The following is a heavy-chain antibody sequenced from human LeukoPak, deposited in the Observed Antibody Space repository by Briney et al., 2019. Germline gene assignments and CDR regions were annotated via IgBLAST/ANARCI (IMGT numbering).Heavy chain of an antibody. CDR1: GFTLSNAW. D-gene: IGHD3-3*01. CDR3: TTDQGGWTRVLRFLEWLPDDAFDI. CDR2: IKTKTDGATT. Sequence: PGGSMRLSSAASGFTLSNAWMSWVRQAPGKGLEWVGRIKTKTDGATTDYAAPVKGRFTISRDDSKNTLYLQMNSLKTEDTAVYYCTTDQGGWTRVLRFLEWLPDDAFDIWGQGTMVTVSS. V-gene: IGHV3-15*01. J-gene: IGHJ3*02.